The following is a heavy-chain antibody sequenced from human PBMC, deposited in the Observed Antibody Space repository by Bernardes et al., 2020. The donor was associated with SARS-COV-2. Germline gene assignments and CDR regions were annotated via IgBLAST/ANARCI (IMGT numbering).Heavy chain of an antibody. J-gene: IGHJ5*02. D-gene: IGHD7-27*01. Sequence: AAVKDSCKVSGYTLTALSMHWVRQAPGKGLEWMGGFDPEDGETIYAQKFQGRVTMTEDTSTDTAYMELSSLRSEDTAVYYCATLLGYLWGQGTLVTVSS. CDR1: GYTLTALS. V-gene: IGHV1-24*01. CDR2: FDPEDGET. CDR3: ATLLGYL.